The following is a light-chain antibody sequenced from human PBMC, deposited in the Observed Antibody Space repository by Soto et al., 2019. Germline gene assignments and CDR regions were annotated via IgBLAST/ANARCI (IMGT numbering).Light chain of an antibody. CDR3: QQCYSTPWT. CDR1: QSISSY. Sequence: DIQMTQSPSSLSASVGDRVTITCRASQSISSYLTWYQQKPGKAPKLLIYAASSLQSGVPSRFSGSGSGTDFTLTISSLQPDDFATYYCQQCYSTPWTFGQGTKVEIK. J-gene: IGKJ1*01. V-gene: IGKV1-39*01. CDR2: AAS.